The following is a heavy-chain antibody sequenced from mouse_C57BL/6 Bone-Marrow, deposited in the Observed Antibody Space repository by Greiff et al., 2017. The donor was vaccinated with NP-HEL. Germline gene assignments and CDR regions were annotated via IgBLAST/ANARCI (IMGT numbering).Heavy chain of an antibody. CDR3: ARKNDDYAMDY. J-gene: IGHJ4*01. D-gene: IGHD2-12*01. CDR1: GYAFSSSW. Sequence: QVQLKESGPELVKPGASVKISCKASGYAFSSSWMNWVKQRPGKGLEWIGRIYPGDGDTNYNGKFKGKATLTADKSSSTAYMQLSSLTSEDSAVYLCARKNDDYAMDYWGQGTSVTVSS. CDR2: IYPGDGDT. V-gene: IGHV1-82*01.